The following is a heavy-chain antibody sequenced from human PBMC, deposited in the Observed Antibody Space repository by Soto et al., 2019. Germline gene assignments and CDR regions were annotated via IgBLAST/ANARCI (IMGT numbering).Heavy chain of an antibody. CDR1: GDSISSYY. D-gene: IGHD3-22*01. CDR2: LYYGRSV. Sequence: QVQLQESGPGLVKPSETLSLTCAVSGDSISSYYCMWIRQPPGKGLESIGYLYYGRSVNYNPSLKSRVTLSVDTSTNQCSLTLSSFTAADTAVYYFALRSMAVVPEYWGQGTQVTVS. V-gene: IGHV4-59*01. J-gene: IGHJ4*02. CDR3: ALRSMAVVPEY.